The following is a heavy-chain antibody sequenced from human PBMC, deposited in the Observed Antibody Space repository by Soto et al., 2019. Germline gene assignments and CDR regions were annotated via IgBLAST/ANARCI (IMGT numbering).Heavy chain of an antibody. D-gene: IGHD6-13*01. Sequence: GGSLSLSWEASGVTFSNFGMNWVRQTPGKGLEWVARVSCDGSCIYYADSVKGRFTISRDNAKNSLYLQMNSLRAEDTAVYYCARVQYSSSWTPGAFDIWGQGTMVTVSS. V-gene: IGHV3-21*01. CDR1: GVTFSNFG. CDR3: ARVQYSSSWTPGAFDI. J-gene: IGHJ3*02. CDR2: VSCDGSCI.